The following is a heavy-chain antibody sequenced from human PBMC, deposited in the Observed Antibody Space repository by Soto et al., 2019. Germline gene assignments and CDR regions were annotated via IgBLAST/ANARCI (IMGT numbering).Heavy chain of an antibody. CDR2: VVGSGEST. V-gene: IGHV3-23*02. CDR3: ARVGMNYSDSSGERSYGMDV. CDR1: GPTVGTYS. Sequence: ACRTPSCPPSGPTVGTYSSTWVRQTPGTGRGRVSSVVGSGESTYYEGSVKGKFNISRDNSKDTLYVQMNSLRAEDTAIYYCARVGMNYSDSSGERSYGMDVWGQGTTVTVSS. D-gene: IGHD3-22*01. J-gene: IGHJ6*02.